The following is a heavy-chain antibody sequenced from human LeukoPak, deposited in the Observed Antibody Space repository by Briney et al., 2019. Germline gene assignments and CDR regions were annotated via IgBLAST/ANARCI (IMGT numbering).Heavy chain of an antibody. D-gene: IGHD5-24*01. V-gene: IGHV3-33*01. Sequence: GGSLRLSCAASGFTFSSYGMHWVRQAPGKGLEWVAVIWYGGSNKYYADSVKGRVTISRDNSKNTLYLQMNSLRAEDTAVYYCARETPRRGETRDGYRWGQGTVVTVSS. CDR1: GFTFSSYG. CDR2: IWYGGSNK. J-gene: IGHJ4*02. CDR3: ARETPRRGETRDGYR.